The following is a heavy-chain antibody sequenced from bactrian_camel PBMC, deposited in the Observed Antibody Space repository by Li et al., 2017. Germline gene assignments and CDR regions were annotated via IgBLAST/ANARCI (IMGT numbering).Heavy chain of an antibody. D-gene: IGHD3*01. V-gene: IGHV3S67*01. Sequence: VQLVESGGGSGQTGGSLTLSCAASGYTYSSYCMAWFHQSPGKEREGIAAIGKDGVISYADSVKGRFTISRDNAKNTLFLQMNSLKSEDTALYYCAIGYGLQGLQGRGQGTQVTVS. CDR2: IGKDGVI. CDR1: GYTYSSYC. J-gene: IGHJ4*01.